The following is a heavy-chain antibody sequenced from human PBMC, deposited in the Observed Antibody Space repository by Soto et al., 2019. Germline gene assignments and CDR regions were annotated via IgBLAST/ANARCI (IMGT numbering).Heavy chain of an antibody. V-gene: IGHV1-69*13. CDR2: IIPIFGTA. CDR1: GGTFRSYA. D-gene: IGHD5-12*01. Sequence: XVKVSCKASGGTFRSYAIRWVRQAPGQGLEWMGGIIPIFGTANYAQKFQGRVTITADESTSTAYMELSSLRSEDTAVYYCARDSRRDGYNRGDYWGQGTLVTVSS. J-gene: IGHJ4*02. CDR3: ARDSRRDGYNRGDY.